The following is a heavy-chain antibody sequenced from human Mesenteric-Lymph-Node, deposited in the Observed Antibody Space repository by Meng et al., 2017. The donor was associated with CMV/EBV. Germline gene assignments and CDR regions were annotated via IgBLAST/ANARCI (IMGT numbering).Heavy chain of an antibody. Sequence: SGYSFTTYWIVWVRQMPGKGLEWMGIIHPVDSRTRYSPSFRGHVTISADNSITTAYLQWNRLKASDTAIYYCARLKDIIPEGSDFDYWGQGTLVTVSS. J-gene: IGHJ4*02. V-gene: IGHV5-51*01. CDR1: GYSFTTYW. CDR3: ARLKDIIPEGSDFDY. D-gene: IGHD2-15*01. CDR2: IHPVDSRT.